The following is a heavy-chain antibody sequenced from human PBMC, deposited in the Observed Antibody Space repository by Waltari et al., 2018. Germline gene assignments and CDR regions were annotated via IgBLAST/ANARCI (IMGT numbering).Heavy chain of an antibody. CDR1: GGSISSYY. CDR2: NYYSGST. J-gene: IGHJ3*02. D-gene: IGHD3-10*01. CDR3: AKDSGSGSSDAFDI. V-gene: IGHV4-59*01. Sequence: QVQLQESGPGLVKPSETLSLTCTVSGGSISSYYWSWIRQPPGKGLEWIGYNYYSGSTNYNPSLKSRVTISVDTSKNQFSLKLSSVTAEDMALYYCAKDSGSGSSDAFDIWGQGTMVTVSS.